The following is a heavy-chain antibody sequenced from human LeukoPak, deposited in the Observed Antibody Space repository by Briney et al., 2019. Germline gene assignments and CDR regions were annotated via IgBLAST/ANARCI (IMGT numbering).Heavy chain of an antibody. CDR1: EFTVSSNY. D-gene: IGHD2-2*01. J-gene: IGHJ4*02. V-gene: IGHV3-53*01. CDR3: ARDNYYAVDY. CDR2: IYSGGST. Sequence: GGSLRLSCAASEFTVSSNYMSWVRQAPGKGLEWVSIIYSGGSTYYADSVKGRFTISRDNSKNTLYLQMNSLRAEDTAVYYCARDNYYAVDYWGQGTLVTVSS.